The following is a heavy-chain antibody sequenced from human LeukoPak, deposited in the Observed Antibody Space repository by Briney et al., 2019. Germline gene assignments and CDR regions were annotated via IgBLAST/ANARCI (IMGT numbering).Heavy chain of an antibody. CDR3: ARGVGDDFWSGYNYYYYMDV. V-gene: IGHV1-18*01. CDR1: GYTFTSYG. Sequence: ASVKVSCKASGYTFTSYGISWVRQAPGQGLEWMGWISAYNGNTNYAQKLQGRVTMTTDTSTSTAYMELRSLRSDDTAVYYCARGVGDDFWSGYNYYYYMDVWGKGTTVTVSS. J-gene: IGHJ6*03. D-gene: IGHD3-3*01. CDR2: ISAYNGNT.